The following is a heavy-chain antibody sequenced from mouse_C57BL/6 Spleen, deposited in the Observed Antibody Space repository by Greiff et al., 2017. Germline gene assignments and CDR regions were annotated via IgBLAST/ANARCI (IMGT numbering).Heavy chain of an antibody. CDR1: GYTFTSYW. D-gene: IGHD4-1*01. V-gene: IGHV1-69*01. CDR3: ARGLGTGYAMDY. Sequence: QVQLQQPGAELVMPGASVKLSCKASGYTFTSYWMHWVKQRPGQGLEWIGEIDPSDSYTNYNQKFKGKSTLTVDKSSSTAYMQLISLTSEDSAVYYCARGLGTGYAMDYWGQGTSVTVSS. J-gene: IGHJ4*01. CDR2: IDPSDSYT.